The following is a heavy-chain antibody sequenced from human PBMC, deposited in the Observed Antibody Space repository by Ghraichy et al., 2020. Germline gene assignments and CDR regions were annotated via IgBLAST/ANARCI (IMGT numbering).Heavy chain of an antibody. Sequence: SQTLSLTCTVSGGSISSYYWSWIRQPPGKGLEWIGYIYYSGSTNYNPSLKSRVTISVDTSKNQFSLKLSSVTAADTAVYYCAKSNGSGSYSPLDVWGQGTTVTVSS. CDR1: GGSISSYY. V-gene: IGHV4-59*01. CDR2: IYYSGST. J-gene: IGHJ6*02. CDR3: AKSNGSGSYSPLDV. D-gene: IGHD3-10*01.